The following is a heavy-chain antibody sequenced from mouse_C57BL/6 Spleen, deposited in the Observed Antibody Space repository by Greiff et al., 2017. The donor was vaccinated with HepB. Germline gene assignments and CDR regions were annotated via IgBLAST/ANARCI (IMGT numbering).Heavy chain of an antibody. CDR3: ARDDGYYGAMDD. Sequence: EVMLVESGGGLVQSGRSLRLSCATSGFTFSDFYMEWVRQAPGKGLEWIAASRTKANDYTTEDSASVKGRFIVSRDTSQSILYLQMNALRAEDTAIYDCARDDGYYGAMDDWGQGTSVSVSS. CDR1: GFTFSDFY. CDR2: SRTKANDYTT. D-gene: IGHD2-3*01. V-gene: IGHV7-1*01. J-gene: IGHJ4*01.